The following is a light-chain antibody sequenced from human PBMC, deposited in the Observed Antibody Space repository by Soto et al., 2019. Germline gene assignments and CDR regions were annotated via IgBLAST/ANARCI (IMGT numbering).Light chain of an antibody. CDR1: QDISNY. CDR2: DAS. V-gene: IGKV1-33*01. Sequence: DIQMTQSPSSLSASVGDRVTITCQASQDISNYLNWYQQKPGKAPKLLIYDASNLGTGVPSRFSGSGSGTDFTFTISSLQPEDIATYYCQQYDTPITFGPGTKVDIK. CDR3: QQYDTPIT. J-gene: IGKJ3*01.